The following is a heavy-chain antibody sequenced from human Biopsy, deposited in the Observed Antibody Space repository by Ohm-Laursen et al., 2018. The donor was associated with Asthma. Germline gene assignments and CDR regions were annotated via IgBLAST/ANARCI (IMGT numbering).Heavy chain of an antibody. Sequence: SVKVSCKAPGGTFSNFAISWVRQAPGQGLEWLGGIMTVFGTTNYAQKFQGRVTITADESTSTAYMEVTSLRSEDTAIYYCARCQVGYSSGWSLLLKKIYYPGMNVWGQGTAVTVSS. V-gene: IGHV1-69*13. CDR3: ARCQVGYSSGWSLLLKKIYYPGMNV. J-gene: IGHJ6*02. CDR1: GGTFSNFA. D-gene: IGHD6-19*01. CDR2: IMTVFGTT.